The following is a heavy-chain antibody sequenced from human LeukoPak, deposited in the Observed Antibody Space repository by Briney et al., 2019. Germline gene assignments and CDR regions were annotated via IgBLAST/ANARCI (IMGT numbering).Heavy chain of an antibody. CDR3: ARLRQQLGNNWFDP. J-gene: IGHJ5*02. CDR2: IYPGDSDT. CDR1: GYSFSTYW. Sequence: GESLKISCKGSGYSFSTYWIGWVRQMPGKGLEWMGIIYPGDSDTRYSPSFQGQVTISADKSISTAYLQWSSLKASDTAMYYCARLRQQLGNNWFDPWGQGTLVTVSS. V-gene: IGHV5-51*01. D-gene: IGHD6-13*01.